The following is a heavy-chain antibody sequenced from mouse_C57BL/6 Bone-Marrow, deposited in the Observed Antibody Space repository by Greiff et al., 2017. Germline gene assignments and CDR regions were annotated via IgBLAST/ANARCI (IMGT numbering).Heavy chain of an antibody. CDR3: ARLIYYYGSKYFDV. CDR2: LDPSDSYT. CDR1: GYTFTSSW. V-gene: IGHV1-69*01. D-gene: IGHD1-1*01. Sequence: QVQLQQPGAELVMPGASVKLSCKASGYTFTSSWMHWVKQRPGQGLEWIGELDPSDSYTNYNQKFKGKSTLTVDKSSSKAYMQLSSLTSEDSAVYYCARLIYYYGSKYFDVWGTGTTVTVAS. J-gene: IGHJ1*03.